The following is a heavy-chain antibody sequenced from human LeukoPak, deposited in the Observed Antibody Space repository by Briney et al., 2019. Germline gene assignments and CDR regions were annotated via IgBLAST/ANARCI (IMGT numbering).Heavy chain of an antibody. V-gene: IGHV3-74*01. D-gene: IGHD3-22*01. Sequence: PGGSLRLSYAASGFTFSSYWMHWVRQAPGKGLVWVSRINSDGSSTSYADSVKGRFTISRDNAKNTLYLQMNSLRAEDTAVYYCARGDSSGYYPIDYWGQGTLVTVSS. J-gene: IGHJ4*02. CDR1: GFTFSSYW. CDR3: ARGDSSGYYPIDY. CDR2: INSDGSST.